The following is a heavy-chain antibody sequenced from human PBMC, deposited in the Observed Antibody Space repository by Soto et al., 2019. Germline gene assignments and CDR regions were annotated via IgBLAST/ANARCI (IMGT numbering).Heavy chain of an antibody. J-gene: IGHJ6*02. CDR2: IWYDGSNK. CDR1: GFTFSSYG. D-gene: IGHD5-12*01. V-gene: IGHV3-33*01. Sequence: QVQLVESGGGVVQPGRSLRLSCAASGFTFSSYGMHWVRQAPGKGLERVAVIWYDGSNKYYADSVTGRFTISRDNSKNALYLQMNSLRAEDTAVYYCARDPFFIVATSYYYYGMDVWGQGTTVTVSS. CDR3: ARDPFFIVATSYYYYGMDV.